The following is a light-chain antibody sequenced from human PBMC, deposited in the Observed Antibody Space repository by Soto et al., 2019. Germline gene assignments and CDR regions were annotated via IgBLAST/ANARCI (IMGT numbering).Light chain of an antibody. CDR1: SSDVGCYNY. V-gene: IGLV2-14*01. J-gene: IGLJ1*01. Sequence: QSVLTQPASVSGSPGQSITISCTGTSSDVGCYNYVSWYQQHPGKAPKLMIYEVSNRPSGVSNRFSGSKSGNTASLTISGLQAEDEADYYCSSYTSSSTVFGTGTKVTVL. CDR2: EVS. CDR3: SSYTSSSTV.